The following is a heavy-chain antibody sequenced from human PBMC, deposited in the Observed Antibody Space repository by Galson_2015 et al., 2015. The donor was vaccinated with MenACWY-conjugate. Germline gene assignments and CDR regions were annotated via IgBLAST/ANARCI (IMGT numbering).Heavy chain of an antibody. CDR3: ARGGSPFDY. D-gene: IGHD5-12*01. Sequence: KVSCKASGYTFIGYYMHWVRQAPGQGLEWMGMIHPGDSDIRYSPSFQGQVSISADKSITTAYLQWSSLKASDSAIYYCARGGSPFDYWGQGTVVTVSS. CDR1: GYTFIGYY. J-gene: IGHJ4*02. V-gene: IGHV5-51*01. CDR2: IHPGDSDI.